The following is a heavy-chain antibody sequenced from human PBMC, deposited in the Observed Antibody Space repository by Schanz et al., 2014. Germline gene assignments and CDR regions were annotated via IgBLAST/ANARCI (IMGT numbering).Heavy chain of an antibody. Sequence: VQLVESGGGVVQPGTSLRLSCAASGFTFRGHAMHWVRQAPGKGLEWVSYIPVGNNYIYYADSVKGRFTISRDNPKNSLYLQMNSLRVEDTAVYYCAREDMLRGIRAFDIWGQGTMVTVSS. CDR2: IPVGNNYI. CDR1: GFTFRGHA. J-gene: IGHJ3*02. D-gene: IGHD3-10*01. CDR3: AREDMLRGIRAFDI. V-gene: IGHV3-21*01.